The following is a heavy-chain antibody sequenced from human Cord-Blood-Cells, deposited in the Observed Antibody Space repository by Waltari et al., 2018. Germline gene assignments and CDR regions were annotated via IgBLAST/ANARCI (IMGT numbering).Heavy chain of an antibody. CDR1: GGSISSSSYY. D-gene: IGHD6-13*01. V-gene: IGHV4-39*01. CDR2: SYYSGRT. Sequence: QLQLQESGPGLVKPSETLSLTCTVSGGSISSSSYYWGWIRQPPGKGLEWIGSSYYSGRTYYNPCLKSRVTISAETSKNQFDLKLSSVTAADTAVYYCARRDIAAAGVDYWGQGTLVTVSS. J-gene: IGHJ4*02. CDR3: ARRDIAAAGVDY.